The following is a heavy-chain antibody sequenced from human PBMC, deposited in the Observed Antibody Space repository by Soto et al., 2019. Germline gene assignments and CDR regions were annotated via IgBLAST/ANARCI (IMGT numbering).Heavy chain of an antibody. Sequence: PSETLSLTCTVSGGSISSYYWSWIRQPPGKGLEWIGYIYYSGSTNYNPSLKSRVTISVDTSKNQFSLKLSSVTAADTAVYYCARDRRVAADGNYYYYGMDVWGQGTTVTVSS. D-gene: IGHD6-13*01. CDR2: IYYSGST. J-gene: IGHJ6*02. CDR3: ARDRRVAADGNYYYYGMDV. CDR1: GGSISSYY. V-gene: IGHV4-59*01.